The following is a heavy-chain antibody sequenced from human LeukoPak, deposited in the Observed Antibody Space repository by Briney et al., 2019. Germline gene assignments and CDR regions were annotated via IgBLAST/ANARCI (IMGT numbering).Heavy chain of an antibody. V-gene: IGHV4-59*12. D-gene: IGHD2-15*01. CDR3: ARLKWGYCSGGSCYNWFDP. Sequence: SETLSLTCTVSGGSISSYYWSWIGQPPGKGLEWIGYIYHSGSTYYNPSLKSRVTISVDRSKNQFSLKLSSVTAADTAVYYCARLKWGYCSGGSCYNWFDPWGQGTLVTVSS. J-gene: IGHJ5*02. CDR1: GGSISSYY. CDR2: IYHSGST.